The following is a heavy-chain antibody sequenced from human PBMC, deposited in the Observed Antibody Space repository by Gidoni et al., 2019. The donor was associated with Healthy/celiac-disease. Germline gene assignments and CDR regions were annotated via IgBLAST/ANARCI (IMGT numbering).Heavy chain of an antibody. J-gene: IGHJ4*02. D-gene: IGHD3-22*01. CDR3: ARDDANYYDSSGPRGDY. CDR1: GYTFTSSG. Sequence: QVQLVQSGAEVKKPAASVKVSCKASGYTFTSSGISWVRQAPGQGLEWMGWISAYNGNTNYAQKLQGRVTMTTDTSTSTAYMELRSLRSDDTAVYYCARDDANYYDSSGPRGDYWGQGTLVTVSS. CDR2: ISAYNGNT. V-gene: IGHV1-18*01.